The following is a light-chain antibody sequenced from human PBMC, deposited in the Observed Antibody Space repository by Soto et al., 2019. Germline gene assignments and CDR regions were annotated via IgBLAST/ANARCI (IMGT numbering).Light chain of an antibody. Sequence: QSALAQPDSVSGSPGQSITISCAGTSSDVGAYNYVSWYQLHPGKAPKLIISEVTNRPSGVSSRFSGSKSANTSALTISGLRAEDEADYNCSSYTRSSTQVFGTGTKLTVL. CDR2: EVT. V-gene: IGLV2-14*01. J-gene: IGLJ1*01. CDR1: SSDVGAYNY. CDR3: SSYTRSSTQV.